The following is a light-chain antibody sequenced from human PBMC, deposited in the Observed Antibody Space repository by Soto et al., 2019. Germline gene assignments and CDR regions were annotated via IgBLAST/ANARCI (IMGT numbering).Light chain of an antibody. CDR3: QQFSSYPLT. J-gene: IGKJ4*01. CDR2: DAS. V-gene: IGKV3-20*01. CDR1: QSVSNY. Sequence: IVLTQSPATLSLSPWERATLSCRASQSVSNYLSWYQQKPGQAPRLLIYDASSRATGIPDRFSGGGSGTDFTLTISRLEPEDFAVYYCQQFSSYPLTFGGGTKVDIK.